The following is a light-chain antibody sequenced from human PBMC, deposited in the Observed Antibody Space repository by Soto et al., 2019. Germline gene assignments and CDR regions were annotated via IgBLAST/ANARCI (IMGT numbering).Light chain of an antibody. CDR3: QQRHTWPTT. CDR2: EAS. CDR1: QFINTY. V-gene: IGKV3-11*01. J-gene: IGKJ4*01. Sequence: EIVLPQSPATLSLSPGERATLSCRASQFINTYVAWYQHRPGQGPRLLIYEASKRATGIPARFSGSGSGTDFTLTISSLEPEDFGIYYCQQRHTWPTTFGGGAKVEI.